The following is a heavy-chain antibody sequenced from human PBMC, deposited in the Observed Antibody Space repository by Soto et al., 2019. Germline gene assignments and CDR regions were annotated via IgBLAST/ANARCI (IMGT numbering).Heavy chain of an antibody. CDR3: AREGQQELHYFDY. Sequence: QVQLVESGGGVVQPGRSLRLSCAASGFTFSSYGMHWVRQAPGKGLEWVSVIWYDGSNKYYADSGKGRFTISRDNSKNTVYLQMNSLRAEDTAVYYCAREGQQELHYFDYWGQGTLVTVSS. V-gene: IGHV3-33*01. CDR1: GFTFSSYG. CDR2: IWYDGSNK. J-gene: IGHJ4*02. D-gene: IGHD1-7*01.